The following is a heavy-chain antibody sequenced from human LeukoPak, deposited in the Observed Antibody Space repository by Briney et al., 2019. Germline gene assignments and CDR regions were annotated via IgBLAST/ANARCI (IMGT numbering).Heavy chain of an antibody. CDR2: IYYSGST. V-gene: IGHV4-39*01. Sequence: SETLSLTCTVSGGSISSSSYYWGWIRQPPGKGLEWSGSIYYSGSTYYNPSLKSRVTISVDTSKNQFSLKLSSVTAADTAVYYCARRTFGNSRDYWGQGTLVTVSS. CDR3: ARRTFGNSRDY. J-gene: IGHJ4*02. D-gene: IGHD4-23*01. CDR1: GGSISSSSYY.